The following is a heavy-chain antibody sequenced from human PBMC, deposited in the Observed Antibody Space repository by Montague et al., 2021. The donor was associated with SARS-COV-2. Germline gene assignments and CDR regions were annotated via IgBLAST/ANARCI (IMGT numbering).Heavy chain of an antibody. CDR1: GDSVASDAPA. D-gene: IGHD6-13*01. J-gene: IGHJ4*02. Sequence: CAISGDSVASDAPAWNSNRQFPSRGSEWLRRSYYRSKWYYDYAVSVKSRMTISPDTSKNQFSLQLSSVTLEDRAVYYCARDPRYSLSWSFDYWGQGTLVTASS. CDR3: ARDPRYSLSWSFDY. CDR2: SYYRSKWYY. V-gene: IGHV6-1*01.